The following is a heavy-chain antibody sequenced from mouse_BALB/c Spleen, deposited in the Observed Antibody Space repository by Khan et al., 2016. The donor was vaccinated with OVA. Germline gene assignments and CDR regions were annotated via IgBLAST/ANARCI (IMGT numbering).Heavy chain of an antibody. D-gene: IGHD2-2*01. Sequence: VELVESGAELVKPGASVKLSCKASGYTFTSYWMHWVKQRPGQGLEWIGEINPNNGRSNYNEKFKSKATLTVDKSSSTAYMQLSSLTSEDSSVYYCARYYGNDAFAYWGQGTLVTVSA. CDR3: ARYYGNDAFAY. CDR2: INPNNGRS. V-gene: IGHV1S81*02. J-gene: IGHJ3*01. CDR1: GYTFTSYW.